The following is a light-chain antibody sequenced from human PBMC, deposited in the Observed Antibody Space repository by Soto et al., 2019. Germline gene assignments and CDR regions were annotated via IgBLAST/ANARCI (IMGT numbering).Light chain of an antibody. V-gene: IGLV1-44*01. CDR3: ATWDDSLNGPV. CDR2: SNN. Sequence: QSVLTQPPSASGTPGQRVTISCSGSSSNIGSNTVNWYQQLPGTAPKILVYSNNKQPSGVPDRFSGSKSGTSASLAISGLQSEDEADYHCATWDDSLNGPVFGGGTKLTVL. CDR1: SSNIGSNT. J-gene: IGLJ3*02.